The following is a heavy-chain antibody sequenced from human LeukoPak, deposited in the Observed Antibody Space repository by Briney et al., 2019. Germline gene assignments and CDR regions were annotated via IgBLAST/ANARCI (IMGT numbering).Heavy chain of an antibody. V-gene: IGHV1-18*01. J-gene: IGHJ4*02. Sequence: ASVKVSCKTSGYTFTDFAMSWVRQAPGQGLEWMGWISAYNGDTNYAHNLQGRVTMTTDTSTSTAYMELRSLRSDDTAVYYCARGRPSDYWGQGTPVTVSS. CDR2: ISAYNGDT. CDR3: ARGRPSDY. CDR1: GYTFTDFA.